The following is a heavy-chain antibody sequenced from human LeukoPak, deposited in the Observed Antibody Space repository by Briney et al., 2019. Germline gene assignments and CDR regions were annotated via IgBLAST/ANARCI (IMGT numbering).Heavy chain of an antibody. D-gene: IGHD2-2*01. CDR1: RYTFDRYV. CDR2: INTNTGNP. V-gene: IGHV7-4-1*02. J-gene: IGHJ4*02. CDR3: ARQGPGYCSSTSCYGVDY. Sequence: ASVKVSCKASRYTFDRYVMNWVRQAPGQGLEWMGWINTNTGNPTYAQGFTGRFVFSLDTSVSTAYLQISSLKAEDTAVYYCARQGPGYCSSTSCYGVDYWGQGTLVTVSS.